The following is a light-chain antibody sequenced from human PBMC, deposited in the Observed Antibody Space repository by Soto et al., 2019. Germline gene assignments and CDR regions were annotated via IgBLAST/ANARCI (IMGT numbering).Light chain of an antibody. J-gene: IGKJ1*01. Sequence: DIQVTQSPSSLSASVGDRVTITCRTSQNINHFLSCYQQKPGKAPKLLIFAATSLQDGVPPMFSCSGSVTDFAITIINLPPDGFANYYCHQSYIPPGTFGQGTEVEVK. CDR3: HQSYIPPGT. CDR2: AAT. V-gene: IGKV1-39*01. CDR1: QNINHF.